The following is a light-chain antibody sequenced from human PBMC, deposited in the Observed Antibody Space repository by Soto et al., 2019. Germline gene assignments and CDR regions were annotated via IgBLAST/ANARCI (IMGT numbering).Light chain of an antibody. CDR2: SAS. Sequence: DIQMTQSPSSLSASVGDSVTITCRTSQHVDRYLSWYQQIPGRAPKLLIYSASSLVSGVPPRFRGSASGTEFTLSISSLQREDFAVYYCQQYVTSPPGYTFGQGTELRIK. J-gene: IGKJ2*01. CDR3: QQYVTSPPGYT. V-gene: IGKV1-39*01. CDR1: QHVDRY.